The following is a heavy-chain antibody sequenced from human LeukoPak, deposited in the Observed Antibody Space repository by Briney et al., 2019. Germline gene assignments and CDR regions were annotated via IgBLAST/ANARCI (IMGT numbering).Heavy chain of an antibody. Sequence: GSSVKVSCKASGGTFSSYAISWVRQAPGQGLEWMGRIIPIFGTANYAQKFQGRVTITTDESTSTAYMELSSLRSEDTAVYYCAREGAAAGTPNYYYYYYMDVWGKGTTVTVSS. CDR3: AREGAAAGTPNYYYYYYMDV. CDR2: IIPIFGTA. CDR1: GGTFSSYA. D-gene: IGHD6-13*01. J-gene: IGHJ6*03. V-gene: IGHV1-69*05.